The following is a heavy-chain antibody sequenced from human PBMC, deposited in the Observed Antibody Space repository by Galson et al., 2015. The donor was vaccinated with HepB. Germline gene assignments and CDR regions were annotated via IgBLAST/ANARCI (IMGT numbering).Heavy chain of an antibody. CDR3: VVDLITFGKVAPQT. V-gene: IGHV1-2*06. J-gene: IGHJ4*02. Sequence: SVKVSCKASGYTFTHHYMHWVRQAPGQGLEWMGQINPNSGGTNYAQKFQGRVTMTRDTSISTAYLELSSLRSDDTAIYYCVVDLITFGKVAPQTWGQGTLVTVSS. D-gene: IGHD3-16*01. CDR1: GYTFTHHY. CDR2: INPNSGGT.